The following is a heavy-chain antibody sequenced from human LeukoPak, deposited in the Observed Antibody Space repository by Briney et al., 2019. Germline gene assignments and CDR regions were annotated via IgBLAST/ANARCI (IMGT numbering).Heavy chain of an antibody. D-gene: IGHD2-2*01. Sequence: GGSLRLSCTASGFTFDDYYIAWIRQPPGKGLDWVAYISSSGTATYYAESVKGRFTISRDNAKNSLYLQMNSLRAEDTAVYYCARGEYPAGFYYYYMDVWGKGTTVTVSS. CDR3: ARGEYPAGFYYYYMDV. V-gene: IGHV3-11*04. CDR2: ISSSGTAT. CDR1: GFTFDDYY. J-gene: IGHJ6*03.